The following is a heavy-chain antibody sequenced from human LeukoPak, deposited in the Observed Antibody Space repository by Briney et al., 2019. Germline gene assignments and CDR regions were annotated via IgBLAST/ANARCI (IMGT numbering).Heavy chain of an antibody. CDR2: IYPGDSDT. J-gene: IGHJ3*02. CDR1: GYSFTSYW. Sequence: GESLKISCKGSGYSFTSYWSGWVRLMPGKGLEWMGIIYPGDSDTRYSPSFQGQVTISADKSISTAYLQWSSLKASDTAMYYCARPYYYDSSGYYYYAFDIWGQGTMVTVSS. V-gene: IGHV5-51*01. D-gene: IGHD3-22*01. CDR3: ARPYYYDSSGYYYYAFDI.